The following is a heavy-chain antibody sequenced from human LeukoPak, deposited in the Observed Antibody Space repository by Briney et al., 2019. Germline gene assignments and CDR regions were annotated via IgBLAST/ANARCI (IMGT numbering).Heavy chain of an antibody. CDR3: AKDLGRYSYGSYGMDV. V-gene: IGHV3-23*01. Sequence: PGGSLRLSCAASGFTFSSYAMSWVRQAPGKGLEWVSAISGSGGSTYYADSVKGRFTISRDNSKNTLCLQMNSLRAEDTAVYYCAKDLGRYSYGSYGMDVWDQGTTVTVSS. J-gene: IGHJ6*02. D-gene: IGHD5-18*01. CDR1: GFTFSSYA. CDR2: ISGSGGST.